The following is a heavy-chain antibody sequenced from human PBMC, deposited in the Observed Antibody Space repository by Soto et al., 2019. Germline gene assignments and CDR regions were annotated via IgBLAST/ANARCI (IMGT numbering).Heavy chain of an antibody. J-gene: IGHJ4*02. CDR2: FDPEDGVT. Sequence: SVKVSWEVSGYSLNVLSMDCVRQAPGKGLEWMGGFDPEDGVTIYAQTFQGRVTMTEDTSKDTAYMELSSLRSEDTDVYYCATVRAAAGTGDGRDYWGQGTLVTVSS. CDR1: GYSLNVLS. CDR3: ATVRAAAGTGDGRDY. D-gene: IGHD6-13*01. V-gene: IGHV1-24*01.